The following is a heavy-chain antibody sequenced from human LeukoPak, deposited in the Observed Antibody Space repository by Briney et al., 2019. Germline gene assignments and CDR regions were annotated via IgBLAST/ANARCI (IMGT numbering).Heavy chain of an antibody. V-gene: IGHV1-8*01. CDR3: ARAASMVVPAASFDP. CDR2: MNPNSGNT. Sequence: GASVKVSCKASGYTFTSYDINRVRQATGQGLEWMGWMNPNSGNTGYAQKFQGRVTMTRNTSISTAYMELSSLRSEDTAVYYCARAASMVVPAASFDPWGQGTLVTVSS. D-gene: IGHD2-2*01. CDR1: GYTFTSYD. J-gene: IGHJ5*02.